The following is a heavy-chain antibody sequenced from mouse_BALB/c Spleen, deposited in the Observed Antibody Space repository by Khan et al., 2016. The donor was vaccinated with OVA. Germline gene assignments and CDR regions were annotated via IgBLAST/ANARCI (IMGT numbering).Heavy chain of an antibody. D-gene: IGHD1-1*01. CDR1: GYTFSDYF. J-gene: IGHJ3*01. Sequence: QVQLQQSGPELVKPGASVKMSCKASGYTFSDYFISWVKQRTGQGLEWIGKIYPGSDTTYYNENFKGKATLTADKSSNTAYMQVSSLTSEDSAVYFCARQAHYGRSWLADWGQGTLVTVSA. CDR2: IYPGSDTT. CDR3: ARQAHYGRSWLAD. V-gene: IGHV1-77*01.